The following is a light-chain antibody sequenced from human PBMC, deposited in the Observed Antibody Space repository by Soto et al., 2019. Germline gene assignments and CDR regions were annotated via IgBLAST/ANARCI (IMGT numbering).Light chain of an antibody. CDR1: QGINNY. J-gene: IGKJ5*01. CDR2: GAS. V-gene: IGKV1-16*02. Sequence: DIQMTQSPSSLSASVGDRVTITCRASQGINNYLAWLQQKPGTAPKSLIYGASRLQSGVPSKFSGSGFGTDFTLTITSLQPEDVATYYCQQYDSYPMTFGQGTRLEIK. CDR3: QQYDSYPMT.